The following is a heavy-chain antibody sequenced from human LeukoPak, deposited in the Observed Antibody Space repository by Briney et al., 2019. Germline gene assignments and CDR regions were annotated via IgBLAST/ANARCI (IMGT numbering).Heavy chain of an antibody. CDR1: GFTFSSYA. Sequence: GGSLRLSCAASGFTFSSYAMSWVRKAPGKGLEWVSAISGSGDSTYYGDSVKGRFTISRDNSKNTLYLQMNSLRAEDTAVYYCARELLRGDENYYYGMDVWGQGTTVTVSS. CDR3: ARELLRGDENYYYGMDV. D-gene: IGHD2-15*01. J-gene: IGHJ6*02. V-gene: IGHV3-23*01. CDR2: ISGSGDST.